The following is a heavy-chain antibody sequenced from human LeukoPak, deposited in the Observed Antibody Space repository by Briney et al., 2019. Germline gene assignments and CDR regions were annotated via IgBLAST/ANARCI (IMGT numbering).Heavy chain of an antibody. V-gene: IGHV1-2*02. Sequence: ASVKVSCKASGYTFTEYYIHWVRQAPGQGLEWMGWINPKTGGTSFAQKFQGRVTMTRDTSVSTAYMELSRLRSDDTAVYYCARANTAMSISGYYGMDVWGQGTTVTVSS. D-gene: IGHD5-18*01. CDR1: GYTFTEYY. CDR2: INPKTGGT. J-gene: IGHJ6*02. CDR3: ARANTAMSISGYYGMDV.